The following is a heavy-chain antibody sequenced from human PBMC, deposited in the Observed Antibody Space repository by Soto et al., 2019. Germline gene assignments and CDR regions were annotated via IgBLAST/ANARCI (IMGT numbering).Heavy chain of an antibody. CDR1: GYTFPSYG. V-gene: IGHV1-18*01. Sequence: ALVKVSRKASGYTFPSYGISWVRQAPGQGHDWMGWISAYNGNTKYAQDLQGRVTMTTDTATSTAYMELRSLRSDDTAVYYCARFSGGSYNTYYFYYGMDVWGQGTTVTVSS. J-gene: IGHJ6*02. D-gene: IGHD2-15*01. CDR2: ISAYNGNT. CDR3: ARFSGGSYNTYYFYYGMDV.